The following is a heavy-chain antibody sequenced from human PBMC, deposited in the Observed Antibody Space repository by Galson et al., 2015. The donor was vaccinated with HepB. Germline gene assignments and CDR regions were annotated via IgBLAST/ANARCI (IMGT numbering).Heavy chain of an antibody. V-gene: IGHV1-18*01. D-gene: IGHD5-18*01. Sequence: QSGAEVKKPGESLKISCKASGYTFTSYGISWVRQAPGQGLEWMGWISAYNGNTNYAQKLQGRVTMTTDTSTSTAYMELRSLRSDDTAVYYCARTRGLQLLGGMDVWGQGTTVTVSS. CDR1: GYTFTSYG. CDR2: ISAYNGNT. CDR3: ARTRGLQLLGGMDV. J-gene: IGHJ6*02.